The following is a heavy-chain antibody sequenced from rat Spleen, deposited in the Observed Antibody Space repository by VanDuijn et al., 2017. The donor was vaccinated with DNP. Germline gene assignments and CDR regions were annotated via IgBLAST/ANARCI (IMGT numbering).Heavy chain of an antibody. Sequence: QVQLKESGPGLVQPSQTLSLTCTVSGFSLTKYHIHWIRQPPGKGRAWVGGIWSNGATSYTSTPQSRLSISRDTSKSQVFLRMDGPQTEDTATYYCARGDYSYWGQGVMVTVSS. CDR3: ARGDYSY. D-gene: IGHD1-7*01. CDR1: GFSLTKYH. J-gene: IGHJ2*01. CDR2: IWSNGAT. V-gene: IGHV2-32*01.